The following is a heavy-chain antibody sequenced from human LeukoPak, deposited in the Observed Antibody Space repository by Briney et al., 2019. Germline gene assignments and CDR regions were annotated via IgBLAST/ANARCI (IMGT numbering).Heavy chain of an antibody. Sequence: SETLSLTCTVSGGSISSYYWSWIRQPPGKGLEWIGYIYYSGSTNYNPSLKSRVTISVDTSKNQFPLKLSSVTAADTAVYYCARGRPRIAAAGAIDYWGQGTLVTVSS. V-gene: IGHV4-59*01. CDR1: GGSISSYY. J-gene: IGHJ4*02. CDR3: ARGRPRIAAAGAIDY. D-gene: IGHD6-13*01. CDR2: IYYSGST.